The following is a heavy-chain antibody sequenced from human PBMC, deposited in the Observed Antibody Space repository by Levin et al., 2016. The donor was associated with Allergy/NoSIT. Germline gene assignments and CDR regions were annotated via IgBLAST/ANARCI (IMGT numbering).Heavy chain of an antibody. J-gene: IGHJ5*02. D-gene: IGHD2-8*02. Sequence: GESLKISCAASGFNFINYAMHWVRQAPGKGLEWVAVISYDGNNEYYADSVKGRFTISRDNSKNTLYLQMNSLRPEDTAVYYCAEDPISAAGAIGSRHESWGQGSLVTVSS. CDR1: GFNFINYA. V-gene: IGHV3-30*18. CDR2: ISYDGNNE. CDR3: AEDPISAAGAIGSRHES.